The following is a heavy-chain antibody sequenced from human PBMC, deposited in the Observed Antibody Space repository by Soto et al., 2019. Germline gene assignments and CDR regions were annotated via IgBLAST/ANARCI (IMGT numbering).Heavy chain of an antibody. CDR1: GFTFSSYS. J-gene: IGHJ4*02. D-gene: IGHD3-10*01. Sequence: EVQLVESGGGLVQPGGSLRLSCAASGFTFSSYSMNWVRQAPGKGLEWVSYISSSSSTIYYADSVKGRFTISRDNAKNSLYLQMNSLRAEDTAVYYCARDRETYYYGSGSYYPYFDYWGQGTLVTVSS. CDR3: ARDRETYYYGSGSYYPYFDY. CDR2: ISSSSSTI. V-gene: IGHV3-48*01.